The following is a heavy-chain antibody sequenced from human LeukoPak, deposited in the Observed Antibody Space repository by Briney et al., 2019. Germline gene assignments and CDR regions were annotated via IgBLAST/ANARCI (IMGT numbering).Heavy chain of an antibody. D-gene: IGHD6-6*01. CDR3: ARAPISSSAGSWFDP. CDR1: GYTFTGYY. V-gene: IGHV1-18*04. J-gene: IGHJ5*02. Sequence: ASVKVSCKASGYTFTGYYMHWVRQAPGQGLEWMGWISAYNGNTNYAQKLQGRVTMTTDTSTSTAYMELRSLRSDDTAVYYCARAPISSSAGSWFDPWGQGTLVTVSS. CDR2: ISAYNGNT.